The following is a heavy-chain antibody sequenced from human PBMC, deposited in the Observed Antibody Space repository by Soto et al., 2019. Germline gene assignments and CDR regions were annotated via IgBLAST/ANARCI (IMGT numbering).Heavy chain of an antibody. V-gene: IGHV3-23*01. J-gene: IGHJ4*02. D-gene: IGHD3-22*01. CDR1: GFTFSSYA. CDR3: AKALYYYDSSGSPPFDY. Sequence: PGGSLRLYCAASGFTFSSYAMSWVRQAPGKGLEWVSAISGSGGSTYYADSVKGRFTISRDNSKNTLYLQMNSLRAEDTAVYYCAKALYYYDSSGSPPFDYWGQGTLVTVSS. CDR2: ISGSGGST.